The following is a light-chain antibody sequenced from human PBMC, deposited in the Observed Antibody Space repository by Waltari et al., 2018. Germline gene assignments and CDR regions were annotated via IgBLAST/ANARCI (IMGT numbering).Light chain of an antibody. CDR2: EVS. CDR3: CSYAGSNTVM. J-gene: IGLJ3*02. Sequence: QSALTQPASVSGSPGQSITISCIGSSNDVGSYNLVSCYQQHPGKVPKPIIYEVSKRPSGVSNRFSGSKSANTASLTISVLQPDDERNYYCCSYAGSNTVMCGGGTKLTVL. V-gene: IGLV2-23*02. CDR1: SNDVGSYNL.